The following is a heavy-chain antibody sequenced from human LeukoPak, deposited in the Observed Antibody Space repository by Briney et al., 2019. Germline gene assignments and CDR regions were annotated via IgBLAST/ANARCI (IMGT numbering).Heavy chain of an antibody. CDR2: IKQDESEK. D-gene: IGHD6-19*01. J-gene: IGHJ3*02. Sequence: PGGSLRLSCAASGFALSKYWMSWVRQAPGKGLEWVANIKQDESEKYYVDSVKGRFTISRDNADNSLHLQMNSLKVEDTAVYYCARYGNGEWLAHYAFDMWGQGTRVTVSS. CDR3: ARYGNGEWLAHYAFDM. V-gene: IGHV3-7*01. CDR1: GFALSKYW.